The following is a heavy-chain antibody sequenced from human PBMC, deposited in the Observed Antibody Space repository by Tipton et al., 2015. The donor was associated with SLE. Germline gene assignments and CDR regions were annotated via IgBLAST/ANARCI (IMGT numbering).Heavy chain of an antibody. J-gene: IGHJ5*02. Sequence: TLSLTCNVSGGSIISGIYYWTWMRQPAGKGLEWLGRNYSNGATNYNPSLKSRVTISVDTAKNQFSLKLSSVTAADTAVYYCARSLNWNYPLESWGQGALVTVSS. CDR3: ARSLNWNYPLES. D-gene: IGHD1-7*01. V-gene: IGHV4-61*02. CDR1: GGSIISGIYY. CDR2: NYSNGAT.